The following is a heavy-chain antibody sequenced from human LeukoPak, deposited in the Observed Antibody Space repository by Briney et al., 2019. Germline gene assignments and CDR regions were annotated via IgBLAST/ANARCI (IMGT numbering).Heavy chain of an antibody. CDR1: GYTFTSYY. J-gene: IGHJ4*02. CDR3: ARGRRTYYDILTGYFTY. V-gene: IGHV1-46*01. CDR2: SNPSGGST. Sequence: ASVKVSCKASGYTFTSYYMHWVRQAPGQGLEWMGISNPSGGSTSYAQKFQGRVTMTRDKSTSRVYMELSSLRSEDTAVYYCARGRRTYYDILTGYFTYWGQGTLVTVSS. D-gene: IGHD3-9*01.